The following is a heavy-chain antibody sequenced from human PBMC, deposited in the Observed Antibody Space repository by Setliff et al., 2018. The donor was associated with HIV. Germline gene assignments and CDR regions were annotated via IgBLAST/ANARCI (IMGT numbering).Heavy chain of an antibody. CDR3: ARGAIAAAGDFDY. Sequence: PSETLSLTCTVSGGFISSYYWNWIRQPAGKGLEWIGRIYTSGSTNYNPSLKSRVTMSVDTSKNQFPLRLGSVTAADTAVYYCARGAIAAAGDFDYWGQGTLVTVSS. CDR2: IYTSGST. CDR1: GGFISSYY. V-gene: IGHV4-4*07. D-gene: IGHD6-13*01. J-gene: IGHJ4*02.